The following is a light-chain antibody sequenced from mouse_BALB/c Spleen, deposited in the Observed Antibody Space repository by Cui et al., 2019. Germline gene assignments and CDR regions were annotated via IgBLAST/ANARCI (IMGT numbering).Light chain of an antibody. Sequence: IVLTQSPATLSVTPGDRVSLSCRASQSISNSLHWYQQKSHVSQRLLIKYASQSISGIPSGFSGSGSGTDFTLSINSVETEDFGMYFCQQSNSWPLTFGSGTKLEIK. CDR2: YAS. CDR1: QSISNS. J-gene: IGKJ4*01. CDR3: QQSNSWPLT. V-gene: IGKV5-45*01.